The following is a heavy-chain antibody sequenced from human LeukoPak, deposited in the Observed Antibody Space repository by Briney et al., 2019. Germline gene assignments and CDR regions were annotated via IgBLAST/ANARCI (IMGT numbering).Heavy chain of an antibody. CDR3: ANSKVADFHY. J-gene: IGHJ4*02. Sequence: GGSLRLSCAASGFTFSSYSMNWVRQAPGKGLEWVSAITGSGGSTYYADSVKGRFTISRDNSKNTVYLQMNSLRVDDTAVYYCANSKVADFHYWGQGTRVTVSS. CDR2: ITGSGGST. CDR1: GFTFSSYS. D-gene: IGHD6-19*01. V-gene: IGHV3-23*01.